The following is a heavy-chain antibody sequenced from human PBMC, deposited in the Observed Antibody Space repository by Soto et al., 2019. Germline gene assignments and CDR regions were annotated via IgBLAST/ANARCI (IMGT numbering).Heavy chain of an antibody. CDR2: ISAYNGNT. J-gene: IGHJ6*03. CDR3: ARDTTIFGVVTEYYYYMDV. CDR1: GYTFTSYG. V-gene: IGHV1-18*01. Sequence: ASVKVSCKASGYTFTSYGISWVRQAPGQGLEWMGWISAYNGNTNYAQKFQGRVTMTRDTSTSTVYMELSSLRSEDTAVYYCARDTTIFGVVTEYYYYMDVWGKGTTVTVSS. D-gene: IGHD3-3*01.